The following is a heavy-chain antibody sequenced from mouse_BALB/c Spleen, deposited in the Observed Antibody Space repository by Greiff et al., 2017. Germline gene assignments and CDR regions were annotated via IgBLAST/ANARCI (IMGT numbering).Heavy chain of an antibody. D-gene: IGHD2-14*01. J-gene: IGHJ1*01. CDR2: ISYSGST. Sequence: EVKLVESGPGLVKPSQSLSLTCTVTGYSITSDYAWNWIRQFPGNKLEWMGYISYSGSTSYNPSLKSRISITRDTSKNQFFLQLNSVTTEDTATYYCAREGGRYDVNWYFDVWGAGTTVTVSS. CDR3: AREGGRYDVNWYFDV. V-gene: IGHV3-2*02. CDR1: GYSITSDYA.